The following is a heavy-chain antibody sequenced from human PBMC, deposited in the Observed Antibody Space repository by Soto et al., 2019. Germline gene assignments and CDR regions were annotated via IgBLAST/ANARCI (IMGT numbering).Heavy chain of an antibody. J-gene: IGHJ5*01. CDR3: ARGRYVLSGDCFPNWFDL. V-gene: IGHV4-30-4*01. CDR2: IYYGGST. D-gene: IGHD2-21*01. CDR1: CASVTSPEHY. Sequence: SETLSLTCSVSCASVTSPEHYWTWIRQSPGKGLEWIGYIYYGGSTVYNPSLKGRSTVSLDTSKKQFSLNLTSVIAAEKAVYFCARGRYVLSGDCFPNWFDLWGQGPLLTVSS.